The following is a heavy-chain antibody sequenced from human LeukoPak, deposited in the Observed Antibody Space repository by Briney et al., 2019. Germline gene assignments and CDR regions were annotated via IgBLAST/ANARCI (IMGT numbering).Heavy chain of an antibody. Sequence: SETLSLTCTVSGDSISSGAYYWSWIRQHPGKGLEWIGYIYYSGSTYYNPSLRSRVTISVDTSKNQFSLKLSSVTAADTAVYYCARGGNSKASDYWGQGTLVTVSS. CDR1: GDSISSGAYY. D-gene: IGHD4-23*01. CDR3: ARGGNSKASDY. V-gene: IGHV4-31*03. CDR2: IYYSGST. J-gene: IGHJ4*02.